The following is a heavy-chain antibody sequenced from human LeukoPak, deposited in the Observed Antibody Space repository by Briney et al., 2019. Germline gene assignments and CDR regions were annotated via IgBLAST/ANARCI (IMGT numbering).Heavy chain of an antibody. J-gene: IGHJ5*02. Sequence: PSETLSLTCTVSGGPIRSYYWSWIRQPPGKGLEWIGYIYYSGSTNYNPSLKSRVTMSVETAHNQVSLKLSSVTAADTAVYYCARGIEMSTVVPFDPWGHGTLVTVSS. CDR3: ARGIEMSTVVPFDP. CDR2: IYYSGST. D-gene: IGHD5-24*01. V-gene: IGHV4-59*01. CDR1: GGPIRSYY.